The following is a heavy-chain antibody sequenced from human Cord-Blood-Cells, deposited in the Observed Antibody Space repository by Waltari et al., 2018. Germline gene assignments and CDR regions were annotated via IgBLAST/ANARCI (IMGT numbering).Heavy chain of an antibody. CDR1: GGSISRGDYY. V-gene: IGHV4-30-4*01. Sequence: QVQLQESGPGLVKPSQTLSLTCTVSGGSISRGDYYRSWIRQPPGKGPEWIGYIYYSGSTYYSPSLKSRVTISVDTSKNQFSLKLSSVTAADTAVYYCARDHYGSGSYDYWGQGTLVTVSS. CDR3: ARDHYGSGSYDY. J-gene: IGHJ4*02. D-gene: IGHD3-10*01. CDR2: IYYSGST.